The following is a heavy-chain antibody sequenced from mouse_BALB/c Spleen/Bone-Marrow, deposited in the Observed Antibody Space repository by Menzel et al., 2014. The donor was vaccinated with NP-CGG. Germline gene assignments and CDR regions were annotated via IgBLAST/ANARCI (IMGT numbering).Heavy chain of an antibody. Sequence: VQLVESGAELAKPGASVKMSCKASGYTFTSYWMHWVKQRPGQGLEWIGYINPSTGYTEYNQNFKDKATLTADKSSSTAYMQLSSQTSEDSAVYYCARRAYGSYGFPYWGQGTLVTVSA. CDR1: GYTFTSYW. CDR2: INPSTGYT. V-gene: IGHV1-7*01. D-gene: IGHD1-1*01. J-gene: IGHJ3*01. CDR3: ARRAYGSYGFPY.